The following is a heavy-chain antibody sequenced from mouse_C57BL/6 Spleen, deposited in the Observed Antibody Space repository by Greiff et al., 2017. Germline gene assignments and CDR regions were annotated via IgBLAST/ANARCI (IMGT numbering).Heavy chain of an antibody. Sequence: QVQLQQSGTELVKPGASVKLSCKASGYTFTSYWMHWVKQRPGQGLEWIGNINPSNGGTNYNEKFKSKATLTVDKSSSTAYMQLSSLTSEDSAVYYCAYGNYVGYYAMDDWGQGTSVTVSS. J-gene: IGHJ4*01. CDR2: INPSNGGT. CDR3: AYGNYVGYYAMDD. CDR1: GYTFTSYW. D-gene: IGHD2-1*01. V-gene: IGHV1-53*01.